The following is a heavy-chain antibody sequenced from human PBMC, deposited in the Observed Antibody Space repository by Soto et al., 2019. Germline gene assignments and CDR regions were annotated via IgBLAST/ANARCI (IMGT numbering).Heavy chain of an antibody. D-gene: IGHD4-17*01. CDR1: GFSLRNSGVG. J-gene: IGHJ4*02. CDR3: AHLTTGGFYFDY. V-gene: IGHV2-5*02. CDR2: IYWDDDK. Sequence: SGPTLVNPTQTLTLTCSFSGFSLRNSGVGVGWIRQPPGKALEWLALIYWDDDKRYSPSLKSRLTITKDTSKNQVVLTMTNMDPVDTATYYCAHLTTGGFYFDYWGQGTLVTVSS.